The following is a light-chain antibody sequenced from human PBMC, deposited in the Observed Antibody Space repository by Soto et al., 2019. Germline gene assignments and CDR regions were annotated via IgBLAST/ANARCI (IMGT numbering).Light chain of an antibody. Sequence: EVVMTQSPATLSVSPGERSALSCRASQSVSSNLACYQQKPGQAPRLLIFGASTGATGIPARFSGSGSGTEFTLTISSLQSEDFAVYYCQQYGRSPFTFGPGTKVD. J-gene: IGKJ3*01. CDR1: QSVSSN. CDR3: QQYGRSPFT. V-gene: IGKV3D-15*02. CDR2: GAS.